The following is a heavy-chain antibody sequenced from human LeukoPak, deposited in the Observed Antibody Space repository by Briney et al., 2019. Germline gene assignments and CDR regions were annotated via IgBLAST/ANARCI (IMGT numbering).Heavy chain of an antibody. CDR3: ARWGIAARQNY. J-gene: IGHJ4*02. D-gene: IGHD6-6*01. CDR2: MNPNSGNT. Sequence: APVKVSCKASGYTFTSYDINWVRQATGQGLEWMGWMNPNSGNTGYAQKFQGRVTITRNTSISTAYMELSSLRSEDTAVYYCARWGIAARQNYWGQGTLVTVSS. CDR1: GYTFTSYD. V-gene: IGHV1-8*03.